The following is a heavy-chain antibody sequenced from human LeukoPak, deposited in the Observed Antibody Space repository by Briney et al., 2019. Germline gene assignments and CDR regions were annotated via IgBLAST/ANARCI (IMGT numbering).Heavy chain of an antibody. D-gene: IGHD4-23*01. CDR2: IYYSGST. CDR3: APGGYGGNAFDY. J-gene: IGHJ4*02. CDR1: GGSISSSSHY. Sequence: SETLSLTCTVSGGSISSSSHYWGWIRQPPGKGLEWIGSIYYSGSTYYNPSLKSRVTISVDTSKNQFSLKLSSVTAADTAVYYCAPGGYGGNAFDYWGQGTLVTVSS. V-gene: IGHV4-39*01.